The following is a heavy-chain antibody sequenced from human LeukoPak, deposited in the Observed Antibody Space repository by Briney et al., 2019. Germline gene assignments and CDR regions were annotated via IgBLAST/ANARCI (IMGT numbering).Heavy chain of an antibody. Sequence: GGSLRLSCAASGFTFSSYWMSWVRQAPGKGLEWVANIKQDGSEKYYVDSVKGRFTISRDNAKNSLYLQMNSLRAEDTAVYYCARDLFLRRDYYDSSGYSPLGYWGQGTLVTVSS. CDR3: ARDLFLRRDYYDSSGYSPLGY. D-gene: IGHD3-22*01. J-gene: IGHJ4*02. CDR2: IKQDGSEK. V-gene: IGHV3-7*03. CDR1: GFTFSSYW.